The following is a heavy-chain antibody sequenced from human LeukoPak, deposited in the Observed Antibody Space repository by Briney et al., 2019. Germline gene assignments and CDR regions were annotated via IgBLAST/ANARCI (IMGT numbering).Heavy chain of an antibody. CDR2: INPSGGST. D-gene: IGHD3-22*01. CDR3: ARGGKNEVVVIISIDY. Sequence: ASVKVSCKASGYTFTSYYMHWVRQAPGQGLEWMGIINPSGGSTGYAQKFQGRVTMTRDTSTSTVYMELSSLRSEDTAVYYCARGGKNEVVVIISIDYWGQGTLVTVSS. J-gene: IGHJ4*02. V-gene: IGHV1-46*01. CDR1: GYTFTSYY.